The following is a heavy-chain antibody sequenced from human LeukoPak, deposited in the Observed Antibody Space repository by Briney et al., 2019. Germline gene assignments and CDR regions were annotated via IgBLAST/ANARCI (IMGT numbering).Heavy chain of an antibody. J-gene: IGHJ4*02. CDR3: AKDTTAAS. CDR1: GASISSYY. CDR2: IYYSGST. V-gene: IGHV4-59*01. D-gene: IGHD1-1*01. Sequence: PSETLSLTCTFSGASISSYYWSWIRQPPGKGLEWIGNIYYSGSTNYNPSLKSRVTMSIDTSKNQFSLNLTSVIAADTAVYYCAKDTTAASWGPGTLVTVSS.